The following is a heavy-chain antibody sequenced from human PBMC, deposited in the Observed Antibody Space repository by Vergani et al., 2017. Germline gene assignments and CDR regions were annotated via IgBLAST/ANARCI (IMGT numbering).Heavy chain of an antibody. CDR1: GFTFSSYA. V-gene: IGHV3-30-3*01. J-gene: IGHJ4*02. CDR2: ISYDGSNK. Sequence: QVQLVESGGGVVQPGRSLRLSCAASGFTFSSYAMHWVRQAPGKGLEWVAVISYDGSNKYYADSVKGRFTISRDNSKNTLYLQMNSLRAEDTAVYYCARGWEHPRYPDIVATILGYWGQGTLVTVSS. CDR3: ARGWEHPRYPDIVATILGY. D-gene: IGHD5-12*01.